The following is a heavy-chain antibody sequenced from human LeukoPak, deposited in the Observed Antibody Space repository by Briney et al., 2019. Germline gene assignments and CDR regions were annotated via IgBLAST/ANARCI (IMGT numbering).Heavy chain of an antibody. V-gene: IGHV4-4*02. Sequence: SGTLSLTCTVSGDSINSLDLWSWVRQPPGKGLEWIGEMYLSGTTHSNPSVKSRVTISIDKSKNQFFLNLSSVTAADTAVYYCAGLVGRYSSGLYYYYFDYWGQGILVTVSS. CDR1: GDSINSLDL. CDR3: AGLVGRYSSGLYYYYFDY. D-gene: IGHD3-22*01. J-gene: IGHJ4*02. CDR2: MYLSGTT.